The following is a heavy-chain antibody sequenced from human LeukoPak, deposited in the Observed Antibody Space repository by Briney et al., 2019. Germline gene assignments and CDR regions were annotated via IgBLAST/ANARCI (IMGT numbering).Heavy chain of an antibody. D-gene: IGHD3-3*01. CDR3: ATLPAVEGY. J-gene: IGHJ4*02. Sequence: ASVKVSCKVCGYTFTDYYMHWVQQAPGKGLEWMGLVDPEDGETIYAEKFQGRVTITPDTSTDTAYMELSSLRSEDTAVYYCATLPAVEGYWGQGTLVTVSS. V-gene: IGHV1-69-2*01. CDR1: GYTFTDYY. CDR2: VDPEDGET.